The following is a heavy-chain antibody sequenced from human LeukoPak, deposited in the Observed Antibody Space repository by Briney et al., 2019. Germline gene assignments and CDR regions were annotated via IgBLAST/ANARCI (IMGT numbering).Heavy chain of an antibody. V-gene: IGHV3-48*03. CDR2: ISSSGSTI. J-gene: IGHJ4*02. D-gene: IGHD6-13*01. Sequence: PGGSLRLSCAASGFTFSSYEMNWVRQAPGKGLEWVSYISSSGSTIYYADSVKGRFTISRDNAKNSLYLQMNSLRAEDTAVYYCARVAAAGTWGYYFDYWGQGTLVTVSS. CDR3: ARVAAAGTWGYYFDY. CDR1: GFTFSSYE.